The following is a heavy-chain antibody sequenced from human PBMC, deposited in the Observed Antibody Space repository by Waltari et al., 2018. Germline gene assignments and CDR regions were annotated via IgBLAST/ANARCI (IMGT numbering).Heavy chain of an antibody. D-gene: IGHD2-21*02. V-gene: IGHV4-4*07. CDR2: IYTRGST. J-gene: IGHJ6*03. Sequence: QVQLQESGPGLVPPSEALSLTCTVSVCSISSYYWSVLRPPAGKGLEWIGRIYTRGSTNYNPSLKSRVTMSVDTSKTQCSLKLSSVTPADTAVDYCARGDHGNYYYDSMDVWGKGTTVTVSS. CDR3: ARGDHGNYYYDSMDV. CDR1: VCSISSYY.